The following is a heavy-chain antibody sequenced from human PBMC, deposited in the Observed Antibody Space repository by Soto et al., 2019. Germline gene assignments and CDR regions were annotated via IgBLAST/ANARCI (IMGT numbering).Heavy chain of an antibody. V-gene: IGHV3-30*18. CDR2: ISYDGSNK. D-gene: IGHD3-3*01. CDR3: AKVPYDFWSGYYFDY. CDR1: GFTFSSYG. J-gene: IGHJ4*02. Sequence: QVQLVESGGGVVQPGRSLRLSCAASGFTFSSYGMHWVRQAPGKGLEWVAVISYDGSNKYYADSVKGRFTISRDNSKNTLYLQLNSLRAEDTAVYYCAKVPYDFWSGYYFDYSGQGTLVTVSS.